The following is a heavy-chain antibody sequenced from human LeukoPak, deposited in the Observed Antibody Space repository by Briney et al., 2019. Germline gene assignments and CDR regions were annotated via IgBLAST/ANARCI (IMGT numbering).Heavy chain of an antibody. CDR3: ARDWGSWFDP. D-gene: IGHD3-16*01. J-gene: IGHJ5*02. V-gene: IGHV3-48*04. CDR1: GFTLSRYS. CDR2: ISSSGSTI. Sequence: GGSLRLSCAASGFTLSRYSMNWVRQAPGKGLEWVSYISSSGSTIYYADSVKGRFTISRDNAKNSLYLQMNSLRAEDTAVYYCARDWGSWFDPWGQGTLVTVSS.